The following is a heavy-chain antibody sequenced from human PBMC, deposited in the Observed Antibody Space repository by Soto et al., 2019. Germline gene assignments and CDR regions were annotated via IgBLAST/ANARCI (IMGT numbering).Heavy chain of an antibody. D-gene: IGHD6-13*01. V-gene: IGHV1-18*01. J-gene: IGHJ5*02. CDR3: ARGKVRGIAAAALGWFDT. CDR1: GYTFTSYG. Sequence: GASVKVSCKASGYTFTSYGISWVRQAPGQGLEWMGWISAYNGNTNYAQKLQGRVTMTTDTSTSTAYMELRSLRSDDTAVYYCARGKVRGIAAAALGWFDTWGQGTLVTVSS. CDR2: ISAYNGNT.